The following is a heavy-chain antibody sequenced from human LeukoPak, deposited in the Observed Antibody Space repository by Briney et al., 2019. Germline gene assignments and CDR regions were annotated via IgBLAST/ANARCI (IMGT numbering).Heavy chain of an antibody. J-gene: IGHJ4*02. CDR2: ISAYTGNS. CDR3: ARDGKARYDFRENDC. CDR1: GYTFSTYG. V-gene: IGHV1-18*01. D-gene: IGHD3-3*01. Sequence: ASVKVSCKASGYTFSTYGITWVRQAPGQGLEWMGWISAYTGNSNYAQKFQDRVTMTTDTSTGTAYMELRSLRSDDTAVYYCARDGKARYDFRENDCWGQGTLVTVSS.